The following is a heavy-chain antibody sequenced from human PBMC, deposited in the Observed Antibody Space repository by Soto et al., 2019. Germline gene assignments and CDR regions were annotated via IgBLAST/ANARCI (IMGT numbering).Heavy chain of an antibody. CDR3: AKDRLYSGSYSDY. CDR1: GFTFSSYA. CDR2: ISGSGGST. D-gene: IGHD1-26*01. Sequence: WSLRLSCAASGFTFSSYAMSWVRQAPGKGLEWVSAISGSGGSTYYADSVKGRFTISRDNSKNTLYLQMNSLRAEDTAVYYCAKDRLYSGSYSDYWGQGTLVTVSS. V-gene: IGHV3-23*01. J-gene: IGHJ4*02.